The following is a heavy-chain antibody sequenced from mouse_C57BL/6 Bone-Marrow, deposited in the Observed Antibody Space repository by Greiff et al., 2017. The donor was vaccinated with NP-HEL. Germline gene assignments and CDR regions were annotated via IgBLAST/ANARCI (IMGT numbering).Heavy chain of an antibody. CDR3: AREGYYYGSSHHEY. D-gene: IGHD1-1*01. Sequence: QVQLQQPGAELVRPGTSVKLSCTASGYTFTSYWMHWVKQRPGQGLEWIGVIDPSDSYTNYNQKFKGKATLTVDTSSSTAYMQLSSLTSEDSAVYDCAREGYYYGSSHHEYWGQGTTLTVSS. CDR1: GYTFTSYW. J-gene: IGHJ2*01. CDR2: IDPSDSYT. V-gene: IGHV1-59*01.